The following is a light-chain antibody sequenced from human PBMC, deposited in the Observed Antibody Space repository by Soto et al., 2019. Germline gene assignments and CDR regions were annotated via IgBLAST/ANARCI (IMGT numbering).Light chain of an antibody. J-gene: IGKJ2*01. CDR1: QSVSSY. CDR2: DVS. Sequence: DIVLTQSPATLSLSPGERVTLSCSTSQSVSSYLAWYRQKPGQAPRLLIHDVSNRATDIQARFSGSGSGTHFTLTISSLAPADFATYYCQHRGAWPHTFGPGTKLEL. V-gene: IGKV3-11*01. CDR3: QHRGAWPHT.